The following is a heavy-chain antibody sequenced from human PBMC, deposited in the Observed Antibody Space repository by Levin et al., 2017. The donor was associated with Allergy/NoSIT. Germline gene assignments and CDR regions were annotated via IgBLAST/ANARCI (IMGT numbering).Heavy chain of an antibody. V-gene: IGHV3-21*01. CDR1: GFTFSSYS. CDR3: ARDLPSSSFDY. CDR2: ISSSSSYI. D-gene: IGHD6-6*01. J-gene: IGHJ4*02. Sequence: LSLTCAASGFTFSSYSMNWVRQAPGKGLEWVSSISSSSSYIYYADSVKGRFTISRDNAKNSLYLQMNSLRAEDTAVYYCARDLPSSSFDYWGQGTLVTVFS.